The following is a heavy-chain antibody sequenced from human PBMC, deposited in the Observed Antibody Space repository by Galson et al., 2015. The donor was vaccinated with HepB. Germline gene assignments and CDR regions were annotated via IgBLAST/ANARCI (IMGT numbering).Heavy chain of an antibody. D-gene: IGHD3-3*01. Sequence: QSGAEVKKPGESLKISCKGSGYRFANYWIGWVRQMPGKGLEWMGIIYPDGSDTTYSPSFQGQVTISADKSISTAYLQWSSLKASDTAMYYCARHESIFGVVNWYDSWGQGTLVTVSS. CDR1: GYRFANYW. CDR2: IYPDGSDT. J-gene: IGHJ5*01. CDR3: ARHESIFGVVNWYDS. V-gene: IGHV5-51*01.